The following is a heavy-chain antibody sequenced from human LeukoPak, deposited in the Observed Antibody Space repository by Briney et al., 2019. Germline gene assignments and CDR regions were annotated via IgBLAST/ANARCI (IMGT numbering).Heavy chain of an antibody. Sequence: RSSETLSLTCTVSGGSISTSSYYWGWVRQPPGKGLEWIGNIFYSGSTYYSPSLKSRVTISLDTSRNQFSLKLNSVTAADTAVYYCAKSKGYGLVDIWGQGTMVTVSS. CDR2: IFYSGST. CDR1: GGSISTSSYY. D-gene: IGHD3-10*01. V-gene: IGHV4-39*07. J-gene: IGHJ3*02. CDR3: AKSKGYGLVDI.